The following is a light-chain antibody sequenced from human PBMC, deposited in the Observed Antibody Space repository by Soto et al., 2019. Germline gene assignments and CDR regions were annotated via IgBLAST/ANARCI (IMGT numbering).Light chain of an antibody. CDR3: ETWDSSTHKV. Sequence: QTVVTQSSSASASLGSSVKLTCTLSSRHSSYSIAWHQQQPGKAPRYLMRLERSGSYNKGSEVPDRFAGSSSWADRYLTISNLQSEDEADYYCETWDSSTHKVFGGGTKLTVL. J-gene: IGLJ2*01. CDR2: LERSGSY. V-gene: IGLV4-60*03. CDR1: SRHSSYS.